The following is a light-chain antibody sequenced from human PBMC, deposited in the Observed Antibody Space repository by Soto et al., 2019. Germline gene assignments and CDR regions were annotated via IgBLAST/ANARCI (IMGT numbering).Light chain of an antibody. CDR1: QTISSW. Sequence: DIQMSQSPSTLSGSVGYRVTITCRASQTISSWLAWYQQKPGQAPKLLIYKASTLKSGVPSRFRGSGSGTEFTLTTSSLQPDDFETYYCQHYNSYSAACGQGTKVDIK. CDR2: KAS. CDR3: QHYNSYSAA. V-gene: IGKV1-5*03. J-gene: IGKJ1*01.